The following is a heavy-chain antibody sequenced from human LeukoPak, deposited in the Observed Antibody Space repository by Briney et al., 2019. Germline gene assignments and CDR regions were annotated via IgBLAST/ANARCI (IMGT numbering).Heavy chain of an antibody. Sequence: VASVKVSCKATGYTFTSYGISWVRQAPGQGIEWMGGIIPIFGTANYAQKFQGRVTITADESTSTAYMELSSLRSEDTAVYYCARPYSSSSYYYGMDVWGQGTTVTVSS. CDR2: IIPIFGTA. V-gene: IGHV1-69*13. CDR3: ARPYSSSSYYYGMDV. CDR1: GYTFTSYG. J-gene: IGHJ6*02. D-gene: IGHD6-6*01.